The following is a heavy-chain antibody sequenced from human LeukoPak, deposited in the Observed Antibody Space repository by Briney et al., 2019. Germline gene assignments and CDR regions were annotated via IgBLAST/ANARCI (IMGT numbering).Heavy chain of an antibody. Sequence: GGSLRLSCAASGFTLSTYAMHWVRQAPGKGLEWVAVIWYDGSNKYYADSVKGRFTISRDNSKNTLYLQMNSLRAEDTAVYYCARAGIVATTQALYYFDYWGQGTLVTVSS. CDR2: IWYDGSNK. D-gene: IGHD5-12*01. CDR3: ARAGIVATTQALYYFDY. J-gene: IGHJ4*02. V-gene: IGHV3-33*08. CDR1: GFTLSTYA.